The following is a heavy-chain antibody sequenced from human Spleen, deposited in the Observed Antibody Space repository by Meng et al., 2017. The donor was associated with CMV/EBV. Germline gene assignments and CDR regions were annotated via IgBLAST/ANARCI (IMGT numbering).Heavy chain of an antibody. J-gene: IGHJ3*01. CDR1: GYTFIGYY. CDR3: ARIQFLETRNDDFDL. Sequence: ASVKVSCKASGYTFIGYYIHWVRQAPGQGLEWMGWINPNPNNGATIYAQKFQGRVTMTSDTSISTAYMELSRLRSDDTAVYYCARIQFLETRNDDFDLWGQGTLVTVSS. CDR2: INPNPNNGAT. V-gene: IGHV1-2*02.